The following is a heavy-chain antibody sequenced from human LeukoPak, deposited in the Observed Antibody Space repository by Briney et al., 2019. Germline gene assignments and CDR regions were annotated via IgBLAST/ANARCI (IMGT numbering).Heavy chain of an antibody. J-gene: IGHJ4*02. Sequence: ASVKVSCKVSGYTLTELSMHWVRQAPGKGLEWMGGFDPEDGETIYAQKFQGRVTMTEDTSTDTAYMELSSLRSEDTAVYYCATSPYSSGPFGYWGQGTLVTVSS. V-gene: IGHV1-24*01. CDR1: GYTLTELS. D-gene: IGHD6-19*01. CDR3: ATSPYSSGPFGY. CDR2: FDPEDGET.